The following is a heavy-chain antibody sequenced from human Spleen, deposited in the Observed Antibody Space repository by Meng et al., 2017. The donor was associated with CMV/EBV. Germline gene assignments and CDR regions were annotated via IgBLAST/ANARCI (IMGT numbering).Heavy chain of an antibody. CDR3: AKVIGGGWYRVNVIANQGFDY. CDR2: ISGSGGGT. D-gene: IGHD6-19*01. V-gene: IGHV3-23*01. CDR1: GFTFSSHA. Sequence: GESLKISCSASGFTFSSHAMSWVRQAPGKGLEWVSGISGSGGGTYYADSVKGRFTISRDNSKNTLYLQMNSLRAEDTAVYYCAKVIGGGWYRVNVIANQGFDYWGQGTLVTVSS. J-gene: IGHJ4*02.